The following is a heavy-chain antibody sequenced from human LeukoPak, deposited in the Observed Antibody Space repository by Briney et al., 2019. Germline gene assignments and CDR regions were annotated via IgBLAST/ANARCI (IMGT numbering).Heavy chain of an antibody. D-gene: IGHD3-9*01. V-gene: IGHV3-23*01. J-gene: IGHJ4*02. CDR2: ISGSGGST. CDR1: GFTFSSYS. CDR3: AKEVGRYFDWTHTYFDY. Sequence: PGGSLRLSCAASGFTFSSYSMNWVRQAPGKGLEWVSAISGSGGSTYYADSVKGRFTISRDNSKNTLYLQMNSLRAEDTAVYYCAKEVGRYFDWTHTYFDYWGQGTLVTVSS.